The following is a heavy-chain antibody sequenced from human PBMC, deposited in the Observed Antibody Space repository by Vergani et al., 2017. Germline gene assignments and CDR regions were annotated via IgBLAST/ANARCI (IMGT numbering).Heavy chain of an antibody. V-gene: IGHV4-34*01. CDR1: GGSFSGYY. CDR3: ALDCSSTSCRKGGDY. CDR2: INHSGST. J-gene: IGHJ4*02. D-gene: IGHD2-2*01. Sequence: QVQLQQWGAGLLKPSETLSLTCAVYGGSFSGYYWSWIRQPPGKGLEWIGEINHSGSTNYNPSLKSRVTISVDTSKNQFSLQLSSVTAADTAVYYCALDCSSTSCRKGGDYWGQGTLVTVSS.